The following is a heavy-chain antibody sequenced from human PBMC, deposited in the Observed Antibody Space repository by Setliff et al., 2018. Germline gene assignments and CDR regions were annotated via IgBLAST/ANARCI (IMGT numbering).Heavy chain of an antibody. V-gene: IGHV4-38-2*02. J-gene: IGHJ4*02. CDR3: ARIGDGYNYYFDY. D-gene: IGHD5-12*01. CDR1: GYSISSGYY. CDR2: MYHSGST. Sequence: LSLTCTVSGYSISSGYYWGWIRQPPGKGLEWIGNMYHSGSTNYNPSLKSRVTISVDTSKNQFSLKLSSVTAADTAVYYCARIGDGYNYYFDYWGQGTLVTVSS.